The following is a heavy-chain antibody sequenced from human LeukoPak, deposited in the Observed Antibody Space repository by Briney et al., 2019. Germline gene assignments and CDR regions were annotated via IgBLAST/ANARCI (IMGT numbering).Heavy chain of an antibody. CDR1: GFTFSSYA. V-gene: IGHV3-23*01. CDR3: AKEHLYCGGDCYEPFDY. CDR2: ISGSGGST. J-gene: IGHJ4*02. Sequence: GGSLRLSCAASGFTFSSYAMSWVRQAPGKGLEWVSTISGSGGSTFYADSVMGRVTISRDNSKNLLYLQMNSLRVDDSAVDYCAKEHLYCGGDCYEPFDYWGQGTLVTVSP. D-gene: IGHD2-21*02.